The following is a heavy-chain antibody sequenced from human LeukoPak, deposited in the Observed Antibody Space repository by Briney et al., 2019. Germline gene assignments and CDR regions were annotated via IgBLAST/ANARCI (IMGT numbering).Heavy chain of an antibody. CDR2: IWYDGSNK. J-gene: IGHJ4*02. CDR3: ARDTGPIDY. Sequence: GRSLRLSCAAPGFSFSSYGMHWVRQAPGKGLEWVAVIWYDGSNKYYADSVKGRFTISRDNSKNTLYLQMNNLRAEDTAVYYCARDTGPIDYWGQGTLVTVSS. CDR1: GFSFSSYG. V-gene: IGHV3-33*01. D-gene: IGHD2-8*02.